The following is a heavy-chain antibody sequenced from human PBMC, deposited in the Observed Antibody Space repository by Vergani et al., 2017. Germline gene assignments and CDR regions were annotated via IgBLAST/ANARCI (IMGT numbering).Heavy chain of an antibody. CDR2: IYSGGST. Sequence: EVQRVESGGGLIQPGGSLRLSCASSGFTVSSNYMSWVRQAPGKGLEWVSVIYSGGSTYYADSVKGRFTISRDNSKNTLYLQMNSLRAEDTAVYYCARDGMYYDSSGHDAFDIWGQGTMVTVSS. CDR1: GFTVSSNY. V-gene: IGHV3-53*01. J-gene: IGHJ3*02. CDR3: ARDGMYYDSSGHDAFDI. D-gene: IGHD3-22*01.